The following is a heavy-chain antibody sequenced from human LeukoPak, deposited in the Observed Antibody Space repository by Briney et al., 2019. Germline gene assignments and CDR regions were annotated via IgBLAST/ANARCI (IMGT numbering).Heavy chain of an antibody. V-gene: IGHV3-74*01. CDR3: ARVTTMAIDY. D-gene: IGHD4-11*01. J-gene: IGHJ4*02. CDR2: INSDGSST. Sequence: PGGALRLSCAASGFTFSTYWMHWVRQGPGKGLVWVSLINSDGSSTTYADSVKGRFTISRDNAKNTLYLQMNSLRAVDTAVYYCARVTTMAIDYWGQGTLVTVSS. CDR1: GFTFSTYW.